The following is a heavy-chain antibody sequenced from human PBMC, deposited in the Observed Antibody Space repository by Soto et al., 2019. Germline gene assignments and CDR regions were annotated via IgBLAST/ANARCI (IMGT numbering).Heavy chain of an antibody. V-gene: IGHV4-31*03. CDR3: ARGIRLEGGFDY. CDR2: IYYSGST. D-gene: IGHD1-1*01. CDR1: GGSISSGGYY. J-gene: IGHJ4*02. Sequence: QVQLQESGPGLVKPSQTLSLTCTVSGGSISSGGYYWSWIRQHPGKGLEWIGYIYYSGSTYYNPSLKSRVTISVDTYKNQFYLKLSSVTAADTAVYYCARGIRLEGGFDYWGQGTLVTVSS.